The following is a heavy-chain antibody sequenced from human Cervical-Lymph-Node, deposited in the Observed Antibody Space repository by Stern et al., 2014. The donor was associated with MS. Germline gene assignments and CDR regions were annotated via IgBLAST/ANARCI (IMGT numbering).Heavy chain of an antibody. J-gene: IGHJ4*02. CDR2: IYYSGST. CDR1: GGSISGYY. D-gene: IGHD6-19*01. CDR3: AREVAGTLWFDC. V-gene: IGHV4-59*01. Sequence: VQLVESGPGLVKPSETLTLTCTVSGGSISGYYWSWMRQPPGKGLEWIGYIYYSGSTNYNPSLKSRVTMSLETSKNQFSLGLSSVTAADTAVYYCAREVAGTLWFDCWGQGTLVTVSS.